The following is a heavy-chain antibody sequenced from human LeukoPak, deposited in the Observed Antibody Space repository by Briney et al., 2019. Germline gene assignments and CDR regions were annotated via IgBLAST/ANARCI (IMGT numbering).Heavy chain of an antibody. CDR3: AVLSSGYYYDSSGYSGYYYYMDV. V-gene: IGHV4-61*02. D-gene: IGHD3-22*01. CDR2: IYTSGST. Sequence: PSETLSLTCTVSGGSISSGSYYWSWIRQPAGKGLEWIGRIYTSGSTNCNPSLKSRVTISVDTSKNQFSLKLSSVTAADTAVYYCAVLSSGYYYDSSGYSGYYYYMDVWGKGTTVTVSS. J-gene: IGHJ6*03. CDR1: GGSISSGSYY.